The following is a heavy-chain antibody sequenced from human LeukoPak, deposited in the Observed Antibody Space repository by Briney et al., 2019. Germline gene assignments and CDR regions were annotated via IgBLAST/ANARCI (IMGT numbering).Heavy chain of an antibody. Sequence: ASVKVSCKTSGYTFTNYVLHWVRQAPGQRPEWMGWITAANGNTKYSQNFQGRVAITRDTSASTAYMELSSLRSEDTAVYYCASLLGVRGVIRYYFDYWGQGTLVTVSS. CDR3: ASLLGVRGVIRYYFDY. J-gene: IGHJ4*02. D-gene: IGHD3-10*01. V-gene: IGHV1-3*01. CDR2: ITAANGNT. CDR1: GYTFTNYV.